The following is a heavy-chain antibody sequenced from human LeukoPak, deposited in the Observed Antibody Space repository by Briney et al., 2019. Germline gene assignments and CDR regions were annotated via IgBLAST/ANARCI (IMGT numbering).Heavy chain of an antibody. J-gene: IGHJ4*02. CDR3: ATDQPRYSGSYPFDY. CDR2: IKRGSDGGTT. D-gene: IGHD1-26*01. Sequence: GGSLRLSCAASGFTFSNAWMSWVRQAPGKGLEWVGRIKRGSDGGTTDYAAPVQDRFTISRDDSQNTLFLQMNSLKTEDTAVYYCATDQPRYSGSYPFDYWGQGTLVTVSS. V-gene: IGHV3-15*01. CDR1: GFTFSNAW.